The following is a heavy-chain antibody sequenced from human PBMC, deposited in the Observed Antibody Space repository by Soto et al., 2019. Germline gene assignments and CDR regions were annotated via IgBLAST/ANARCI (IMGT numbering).Heavy chain of an antibody. J-gene: IGHJ6*03. D-gene: IGHD3-3*01. CDR1: GFTFSSYA. V-gene: IGHV3-23*01. CDR3: AKDGLRFLEWLVSYYYYYMDV. Sequence: GGSLRLSCAASGFTFSSYAMSWVRQAPGKGLEWVSAISGSGGSTYYADSVKGRFTISRDNSKNTLYLQMNSLRAEDTAVYYCAKDGLRFLEWLVSYYYYYMDVWGKGTTVTVSS. CDR2: ISGSGGST.